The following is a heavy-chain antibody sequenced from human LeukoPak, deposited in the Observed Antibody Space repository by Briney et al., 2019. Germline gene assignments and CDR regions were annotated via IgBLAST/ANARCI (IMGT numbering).Heavy chain of an antibody. CDR1: GYTFTSYG. CDR3: AREVGRWPLLWFGELLGYYYYGMDV. D-gene: IGHD3-10*01. Sequence: ASVKVTCKASGYTFTSYGISWVRQAPGQGLEWMGWISAYNGNTNYAQKLQGRVTMTTDTSTSTAYMELRSLRSDDTAVYYCAREVGRWPLLWFGELLGYYYYGMDVWGQGTTVTVSS. V-gene: IGHV1-18*01. CDR2: ISAYNGNT. J-gene: IGHJ6*02.